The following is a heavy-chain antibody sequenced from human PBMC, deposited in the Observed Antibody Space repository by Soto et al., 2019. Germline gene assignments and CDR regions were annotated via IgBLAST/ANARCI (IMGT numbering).Heavy chain of an antibody. CDR2: IYYSGST. J-gene: IGHJ4*02. CDR1: GGSISSSSYY. CDR3: ARLATVTTGYFDY. D-gene: IGHD4-17*01. V-gene: IGHV4-39*01. Sequence: PSETLSLTCTVSGGSISSSSYYWGWIRQPPGKGLEWIGSIYYSGSTYYNPSLKSRVTISVDTSKNQFPLKLSSVTAADTAVYYCARLATVTTGYFDYWGQGTLVTVSS.